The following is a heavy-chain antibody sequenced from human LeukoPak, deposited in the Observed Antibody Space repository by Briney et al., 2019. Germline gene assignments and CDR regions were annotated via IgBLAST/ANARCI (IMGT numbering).Heavy chain of an antibody. Sequence: ASVKVSCKASGYTFTSYYMHWVRQAPGQGLEWMGWINPNSGGTNYAQKFQGRVTMTRDTSISTAYMELSSLRSEDTAVYYCARVSSAKGDYGSGSYYKPLGYWGQGTLVTVSS. D-gene: IGHD3-10*01. CDR2: INPNSGGT. CDR1: GYTFTSYY. V-gene: IGHV1-2*02. CDR3: ARVSSAKGDYGSGSYYKPLGY. J-gene: IGHJ4*02.